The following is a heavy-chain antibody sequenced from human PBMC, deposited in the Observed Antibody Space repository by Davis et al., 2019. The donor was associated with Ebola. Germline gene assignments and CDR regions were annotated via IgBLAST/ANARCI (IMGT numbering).Heavy chain of an antibody. D-gene: IGHD1-26*01. V-gene: IGHV4-34*01. CDR2: INHSGST. Sequence: MPGGSLRLSCAAYGGSFSGYYWSWIRQPPGKGLEWIGEINHSGSTNHNPSLKSRVTISVDTSKNQFSLKLSSVTAADTAVYYCARGVGATTGWFDPWGQGTLVTVSS. J-gene: IGHJ5*02. CDR1: GGSFSGYY. CDR3: ARGVGATTGWFDP.